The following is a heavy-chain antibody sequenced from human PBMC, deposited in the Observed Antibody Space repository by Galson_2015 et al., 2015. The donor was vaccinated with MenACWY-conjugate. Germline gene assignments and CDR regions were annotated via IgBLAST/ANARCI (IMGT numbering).Heavy chain of an antibody. Sequence: SLRLSCAASGFTFSSYCMHWVRQAPGKGLEWVAVTSYDGSTHYYADSVKGRFTKSRDNYKNTLYLQMNSLIFEDTAVYYCAKGGPSAVGYNYHFDHWGRGTRVTVSS. D-gene: IGHD5-24*01. V-gene: IGHV3-30*18. J-gene: IGHJ4*02. CDR1: GFTFSSYC. CDR3: AKGGPSAVGYNYHFDH. CDR2: TSYDGSTH.